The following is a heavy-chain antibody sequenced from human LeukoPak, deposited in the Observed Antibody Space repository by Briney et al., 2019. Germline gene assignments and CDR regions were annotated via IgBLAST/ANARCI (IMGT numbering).Heavy chain of an antibody. CDR2: IPFSGRDE. CDR3: VKDCGLGGSRDY. J-gene: IGHJ4*02. D-gene: IGHD1-26*01. Sequence: GGSLRLSCATFGFSFESYDLHWVRQAPGKGLEWVTFIPFSGRDENYADSVRGRFTISRDNSKNMVYLQMNSLRPDDTGIYYCVKDCGLGGSRDYWGQGTLVTVSS. V-gene: IGHV3-30*02. CDR1: GFSFESYD.